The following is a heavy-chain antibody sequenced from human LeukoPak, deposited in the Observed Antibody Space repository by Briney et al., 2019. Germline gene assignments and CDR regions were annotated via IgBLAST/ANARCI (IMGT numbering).Heavy chain of an antibody. CDR3: AKLLRGVVVPYFDY. CDR1: GFTFGSSA. Sequence: QPGGALRLSCAGSGFTFGSSAMSWVRQAPGKGLEWVSAISCNADRTYYADSVKGRFTVSRDTSKSTLFMQMNSLRADDTAVYYCAKLLRGVVVPYFDYWGQGTLVTVSS. CDR2: ISCNADRT. D-gene: IGHD3-10*01. J-gene: IGHJ4*02. V-gene: IGHV3-23*01.